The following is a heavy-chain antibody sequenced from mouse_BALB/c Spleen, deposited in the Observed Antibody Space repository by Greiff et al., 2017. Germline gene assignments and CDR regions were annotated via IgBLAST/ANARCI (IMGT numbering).Heavy chain of an antibody. Sequence: QVQLQQPGAELMKPGASVKLSCKASGYTFTSYWMHWVKQRPGQGLEWIGEIDPSDSYTNYNHKFKGKATVTVDKSSSTAYMQLSSLTSEDSAVYYCARSRGHYYGPFAYWGQGTLVTVSA. CDR3: ARSRGHYYGPFAY. CDR1: GYTFTSYW. J-gene: IGHJ3*01. D-gene: IGHD1-2*01. V-gene: IGHV1-69*02. CDR2: IDPSDSYT.